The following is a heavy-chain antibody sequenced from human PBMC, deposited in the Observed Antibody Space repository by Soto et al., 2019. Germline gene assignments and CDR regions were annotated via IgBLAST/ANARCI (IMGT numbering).Heavy chain of an antibody. D-gene: IGHD3-10*01. Sequence: TLSLTCTVSGRSINSGGYYWIWIRQHPGKGLSWIGNIYYCRRTYYNPSLKSRVTISVDTSKNQFSLKLSSVTAADTAVYYCARDIDPTDYGSGSYFFRNWFDPWGQGTLVTVSS. J-gene: IGHJ5*02. CDR1: GRSINSGGYY. CDR3: ARDIDPTDYGSGSYFFRNWFDP. V-gene: IGHV4-31*03. CDR2: IYYCRRT.